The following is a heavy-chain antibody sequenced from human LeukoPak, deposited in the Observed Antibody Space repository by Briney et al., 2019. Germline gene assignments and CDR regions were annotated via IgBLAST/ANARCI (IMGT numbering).Heavy chain of an antibody. J-gene: IGHJ3*01. Sequence: GGSLRLSCVASGFTFSDYAMNWVRQAPGKGLEWVASITGSGSHTYSAGSVRGRCTISRDNAWDTLYLQLDYLRAEDMAVYYCAREPMYGTFDARGQGTMVTVSS. CDR2: ITGSGSHT. CDR3: AREPMYGTFDA. D-gene: IGHD1-1*01. CDR1: GFTFSDYA. V-gene: IGHV3-21*01.